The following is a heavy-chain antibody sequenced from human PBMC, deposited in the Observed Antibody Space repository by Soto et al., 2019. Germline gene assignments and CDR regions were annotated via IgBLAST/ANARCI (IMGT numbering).Heavy chain of an antibody. CDR3: ARPLWRDDYNWGNFDL. V-gene: IGHV3-30-3*01. J-gene: IGHJ2*01. CDR1: GFTFSSYA. CDR2: ISYDGSNK. D-gene: IGHD3-16*01. Sequence: QVQLVESGGGVVQPGRSLRLSCAASGFTFSSYAMHWVRQAPGKGLEWVAVISYDGSNKYYADSVKGRFTISRDNSKNPLYLQRNSLRAEDTAVYYCARPLWRDDYNWGNFDLWGRGPLVTVSS.